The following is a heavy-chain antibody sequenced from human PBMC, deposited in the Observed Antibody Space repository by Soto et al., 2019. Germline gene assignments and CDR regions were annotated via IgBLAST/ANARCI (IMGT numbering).Heavy chain of an antibody. D-gene: IGHD3-10*01. J-gene: IGHJ5*02. Sequence: PSETLSLTCAVYGGSFSGYYWSWIRQPPGKGLEWIGEINHSGSTNYNPSLKSRVTISVDTSKNQFSLKLSSVTAADTAVYYCASYNYGSGRHGWFDPWGQGTLVTVSS. CDR1: GGSFSGYY. CDR3: ASYNYGSGRHGWFDP. V-gene: IGHV4-34*01. CDR2: INHSGST.